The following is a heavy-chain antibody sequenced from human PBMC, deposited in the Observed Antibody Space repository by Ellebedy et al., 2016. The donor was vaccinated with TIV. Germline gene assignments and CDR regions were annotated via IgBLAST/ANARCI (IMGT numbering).Heavy chain of an antibody. CDR2: INQPGGEA. D-gene: IGHD3-22*01. CDR3: VRGGYHYGWFPY. J-gene: IGHJ4*02. Sequence: GESLKIPCAVSGFPFSIYWMGWVRQPPGKGLECVANINQPGGEAYYVDSVKGRFTISRDNSKNTVSLEMDSLRLEDTAQYFCVRGGYHYGWFPYWGQGTLVIVSS. V-gene: IGHV3-7*03. CDR1: GFPFSIYW.